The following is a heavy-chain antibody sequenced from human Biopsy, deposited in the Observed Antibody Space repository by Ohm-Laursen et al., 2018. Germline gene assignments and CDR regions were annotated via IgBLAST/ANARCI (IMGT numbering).Heavy chain of an antibody. D-gene: IGHD3-10*01. V-gene: IGHV4-39*01. CDR1: GGSISRSSYY. J-gene: IGHJ4*02. CDR3: ARQEFATSPLDY. Sequence: GTLSLTCTVTGGSISRSSYYWDWIRQPPGKGLEWIGSIYYSGSTYYNPSLKSRVTISADRSKNQFSLNRTSVTAADTAMYYCARQEFATSPLDYWGQGSLVTVSS. CDR2: IYYSGST.